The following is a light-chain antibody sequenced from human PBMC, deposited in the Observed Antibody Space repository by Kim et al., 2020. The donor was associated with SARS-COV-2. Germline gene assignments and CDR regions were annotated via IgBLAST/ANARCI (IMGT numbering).Light chain of an antibody. CDR2: GAS. J-gene: IGKJ2*01. CDR1: QSVSSS. V-gene: IGKV3-15*01. CDR3: QQYNNWPYT. Sequence: EIVMTQSPATLSVSPGERATLSCRASQSVSSSLAWYQQKPGQAPRLLIYGASTRATGIPARFSGSGSGTVFTLTISSLQSEDFAVYYCQQYNNWPYTFGQGTKLEIK.